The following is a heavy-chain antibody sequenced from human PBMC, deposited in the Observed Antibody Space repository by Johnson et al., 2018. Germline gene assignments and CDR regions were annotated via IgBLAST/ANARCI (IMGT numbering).Heavy chain of an antibody. CDR3: AKDTGDGDSRGYYYMDV. J-gene: IGHJ6*03. Sequence: QVQLLESGGCVVQPGRSXRLSCAASGFIFDTYVMHWVRQAPGKGLEWVAVIWYDGINKYYADSVKGRFTISRNTLYLQMNSLGAEDTAWYYCAKDTGDGDSRGYYYMDVWGKGTTVTVSS. V-gene: IGHV3-33*03. D-gene: IGHD4-17*01. CDR2: IWYDGINK. CDR1: GFIFDTYV.